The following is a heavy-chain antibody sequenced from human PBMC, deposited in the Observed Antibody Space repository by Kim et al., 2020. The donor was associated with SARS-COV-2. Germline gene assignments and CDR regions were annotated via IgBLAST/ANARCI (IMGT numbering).Heavy chain of an antibody. CDR1: GGSINTYF. Sequence: SETLSLTCNVSGGSINTYFWNWIRQPPGKGLEWVGYVYNPGSTKYNPSLNSRASISADMSRSQFSLRLRSVTAADTAIYYCTSGRNFDFWGQGTLVTVSS. CDR3: TSGRNFDF. CDR2: VYNPGST. D-gene: IGHD1-1*01. J-gene: IGHJ4*02. V-gene: IGHV4-59*13.